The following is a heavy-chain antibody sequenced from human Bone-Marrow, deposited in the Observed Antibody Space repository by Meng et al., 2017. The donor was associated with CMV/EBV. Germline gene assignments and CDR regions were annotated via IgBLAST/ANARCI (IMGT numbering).Heavy chain of an antibody. V-gene: IGHV3-30*04. J-gene: IGHJ4*02. CDR2: ISYDATDE. Sequence: GESLKISCAASGFTFSSFTMHWVRQTPGKGLEWVAVISYDATDEYYADSVKGRFTISRDNSNNTLYLQVNSLRPEDAAIYYCAKVKFEYISPSDHFDLWGQGILVTVSS. CDR3: AKVKFEYISPSDHFDL. D-gene: IGHD6-6*01. CDR1: GFTFSSFT.